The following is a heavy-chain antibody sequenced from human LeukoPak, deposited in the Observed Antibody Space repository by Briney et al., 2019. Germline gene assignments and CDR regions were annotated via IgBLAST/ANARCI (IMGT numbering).Heavy chain of an antibody. CDR2: IYYSGST. CDR1: GGSISSYY. D-gene: IGHD5-12*01. V-gene: IGHV4-59*12. CDR3: ARALDSGYDQYYFDY. J-gene: IGHJ4*02. Sequence: SETLSLTCTVSGGSISSYYWSWIRQPPGKGLEWIGYIYYSGSTYYNPSLKSRVTISVDTSKNQFSLKLSSVTAADTAVYYCARALDSGYDQYYFDYWGQGTLVTVSS.